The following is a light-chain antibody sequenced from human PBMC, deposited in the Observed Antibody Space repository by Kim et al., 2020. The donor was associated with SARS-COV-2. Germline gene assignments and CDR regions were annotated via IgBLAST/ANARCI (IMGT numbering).Light chain of an antibody. Sequence: VLTQSPGTLSLSPGERATLSCRASQSVSGSSLVWYRQRPGQSPSLLMFATSTRATGVPDRFSGSGSGTDFTLTISRLEPEDFGIYFCKKYGRSPLTFGGGTKVDIK. CDR1: QSVSGSS. CDR2: ATS. J-gene: IGKJ4*01. V-gene: IGKV3-20*01. CDR3: KKYGRSPLT.